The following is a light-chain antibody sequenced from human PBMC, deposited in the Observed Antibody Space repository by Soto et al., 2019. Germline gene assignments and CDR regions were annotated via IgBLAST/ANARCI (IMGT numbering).Light chain of an antibody. CDR3: QQYNRYAVT. J-gene: IGKJ1*01. Sequence: DIQRTQSPSTLSGSVGDRVTITCRASQTISSWLAWYQQKPGKAPKLLIYKASTLKSGVPSRFGGMGSGTEFTLTISSLQPDDFAVYYCQQYNRYAVTFGQGTKVDIK. CDR2: KAS. CDR1: QTISSW. V-gene: IGKV1-5*03.